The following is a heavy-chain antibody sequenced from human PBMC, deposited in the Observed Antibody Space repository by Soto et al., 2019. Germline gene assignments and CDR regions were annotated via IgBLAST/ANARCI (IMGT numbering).Heavy chain of an antibody. Sequence: QVQLVQSGAGVRKPGASVKLSCQTSGYPFTAYHMHWVRQAPGQGLEWLGVINPTGGRTKFSQKFQDRVTMPRDTSTSTVYMDLSSLRSDDTAIYFCARGREDSFGYTWFDPWGPGTLVTVSS. CDR1: GYPFTAYH. CDR3: ARGREDSFGYTWFDP. CDR2: INPTGGRT. D-gene: IGHD3-3*01. V-gene: IGHV1-46*01. J-gene: IGHJ5*02.